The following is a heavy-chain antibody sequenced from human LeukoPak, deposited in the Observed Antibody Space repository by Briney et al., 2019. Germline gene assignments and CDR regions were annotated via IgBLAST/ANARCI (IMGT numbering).Heavy chain of an antibody. D-gene: IGHD3-22*01. V-gene: IGHV3-48*03. J-gene: IGHJ4*02. Sequence: GGSRRLSCAASGFTFSSYEMNWVRQAPGKGREWVSYISSSGSTIYYADSVKGRFTISRDNAKNSMYLQMNSLRAEDTAVYYCARGSSGYARWDFDYWGQGTLVTVSS. CDR2: ISSSGSTI. CDR1: GFTFSSYE. CDR3: ARGSSGYARWDFDY.